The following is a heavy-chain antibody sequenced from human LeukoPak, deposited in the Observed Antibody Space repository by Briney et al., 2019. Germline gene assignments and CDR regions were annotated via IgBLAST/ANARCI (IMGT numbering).Heavy chain of an antibody. CDR1: GGSISSYY. CDR3: ARTTGALPDFWSGYFLFDP. Sequence: PSETLSLTCTVSGGSISSYYWSWIRQPAGKGLEWIGRIYTSGSTNYNPSLKSRVTMSVDTSKNQFSLKLSSVTAADTAVHYCARTTGALPDFWSGYFLFDPWGQGTLVTVSS. V-gene: IGHV4-4*07. D-gene: IGHD3-3*01. J-gene: IGHJ5*02. CDR2: IYTSGST.